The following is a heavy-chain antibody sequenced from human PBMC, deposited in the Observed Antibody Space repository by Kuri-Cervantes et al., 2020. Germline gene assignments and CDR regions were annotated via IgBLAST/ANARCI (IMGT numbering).Heavy chain of an antibody. J-gene: IGHJ3*02. V-gene: IGHV1-45*02. D-gene: IGHD3-10*01. Sequence: SSVPVSCQASGYTFTYRYLHWVRQAPGQALEWMGWITPFNGNTNYAQKFQDGVTITRDTSASTAYMELSSLRSEDTAVYYCASSQGSGSGSYSPDAFDIWGQGTMVTVSS. CDR3: ASSQGSGSGSYSPDAFDI. CDR1: GYTFTYRY. CDR2: ITPFNGNT.